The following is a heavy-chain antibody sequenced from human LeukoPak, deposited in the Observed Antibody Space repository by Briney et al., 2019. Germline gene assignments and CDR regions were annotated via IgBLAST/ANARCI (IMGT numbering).Heavy chain of an antibody. V-gene: IGHV3-21*01. CDR3: ASQYTSSRIFDD. CDR1: GFTFSSYA. D-gene: IGHD6-13*01. J-gene: IGHJ4*02. Sequence: GGSLRLSCAASGFTFSSYAMSWVRQAPGKGLEWVSSISSSSTYIYYAGSVKGRFTVSRDNAKNSLYLQMNSLRAEDTAVYFCASQYTSSRIFDDWGQGTLVTVSS. CDR2: ISSSSTYI.